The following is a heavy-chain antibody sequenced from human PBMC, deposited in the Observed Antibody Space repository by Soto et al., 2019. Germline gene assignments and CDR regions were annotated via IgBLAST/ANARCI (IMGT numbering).Heavy chain of an antibody. D-gene: IGHD3-10*01. V-gene: IGHV3-72*01. J-gene: IGHJ6*03. CDR3: ARSLADRGYYGSGSYRSWRYYYYYMDV. CDR2: TRNKANSYTT. Sequence: GGSLRLSCAASGFTFSDHYMDWVRQAPGKGLEWVGRTRNKANSYTTEYAASVKGRLTISRDDSKNSLYLQMNSLKTEDTAVYYCARSLADRGYYGSGSYRSWRYYYYYMDVWGKGTTVTVSS. CDR1: GFTFSDHY.